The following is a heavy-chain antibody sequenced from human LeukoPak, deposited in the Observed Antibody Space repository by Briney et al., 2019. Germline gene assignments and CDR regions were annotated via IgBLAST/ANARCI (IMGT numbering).Heavy chain of an antibody. CDR2: ISYDGSNK. CDR3: AREYAGAGYFDY. V-gene: IGHV3-30*04. CDR1: GFTFSSYA. J-gene: IGHJ4*02. D-gene: IGHD6-13*01. Sequence: GGSLRLSCAASGFTFSSYAMQWVRQAPGKGLGWVAVISYDGSNKYYADSVKRRFTISRDNSKNTLYLQMHSLRAEDTAVYYCAREYAGAGYFDYWGQGTLVTVSS.